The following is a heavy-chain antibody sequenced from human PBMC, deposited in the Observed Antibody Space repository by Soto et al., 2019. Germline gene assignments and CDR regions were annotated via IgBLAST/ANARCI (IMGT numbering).Heavy chain of an antibody. Sequence: ASVKVSCKASGYTFSSNGISWVRQAPGQGLEWMGWISGCNGNTHYAQKSQGRVTMTTDTSTSTVYMELRSLTSDDTALYYCARDYYYDNTGPLDFWGQGTLVTVS. J-gene: IGHJ4*02. D-gene: IGHD3-22*01. CDR3: ARDYYYDNTGPLDF. CDR2: ISGCNGNT. CDR1: GYTFSSNG. V-gene: IGHV1-18*01.